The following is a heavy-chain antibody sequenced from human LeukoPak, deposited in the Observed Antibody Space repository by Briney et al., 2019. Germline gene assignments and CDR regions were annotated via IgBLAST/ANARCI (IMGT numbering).Heavy chain of an antibody. V-gene: IGHV1-69*04. J-gene: IGHJ4*02. Sequence: GASVKVSCKASGGTFSSYAISWVRQAPGQGLEWMGRIIPILGIANYAQKFQGRVTITADKSTSTAYMELSSLRSEDTAVYYCAREVYSSGWYYLDYWGQGTLVTVSS. CDR3: AREVYSSGWYYLDY. CDR1: GGTFSSYA. D-gene: IGHD6-19*01. CDR2: IIPILGIA.